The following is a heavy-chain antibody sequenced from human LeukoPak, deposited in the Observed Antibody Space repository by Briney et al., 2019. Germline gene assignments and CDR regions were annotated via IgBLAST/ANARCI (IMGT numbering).Heavy chain of an antibody. V-gene: IGHV3-23*01. CDR3: AQGLVVRLQVSNYYYYYMEV. CDR2: ISGSGGST. J-gene: IGHJ6*03. D-gene: IGHD6-25*01. CDR1: GFTFSSYA. Sequence: PGGSLRLSCAASGFTFSSYAMSWVRQAPGKGLGWVSAISGSGGSTYYADSVKGRFTISRDNSKHTLHLQMNSLRAEDTAVYYCAQGLVVRLQVSNYYYYYMEVWGKGTTVTVSS.